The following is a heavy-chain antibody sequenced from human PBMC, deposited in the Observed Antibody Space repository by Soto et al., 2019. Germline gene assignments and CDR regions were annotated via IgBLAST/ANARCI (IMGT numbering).Heavy chain of an antibody. CDR3: AREAAHGRWYLDL. CDR2: IGDDGSAK. D-gene: IGHD6-25*01. CDR1: GFSFGAYG. J-gene: IGHJ2*01. Sequence: QVQLVESGGAVVQPGRSLRLSCAASGFSFGAYGMHWVRQAPGKGLEWVAVIGDDGSAKVYTDSVKGRFTLSRDNSMNTLHMQMDSLREEDTAVYYCAREAAHGRWYLDLWGRGTLVTVSS. V-gene: IGHV3-30*03.